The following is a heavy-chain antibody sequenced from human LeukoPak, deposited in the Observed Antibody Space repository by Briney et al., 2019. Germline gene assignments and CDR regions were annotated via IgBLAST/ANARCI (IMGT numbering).Heavy chain of an antibody. J-gene: IGHJ4*02. D-gene: IGHD4-11*01. V-gene: IGHV3-21*01. Sequence: GGSLRLSCAASGFAFSTYGMNWVRQAPGQGLEWVSSISGSSSYIDYADSVKGRFTISRDNAKNSLYLQMNSLRAEDTAVYFCARVSKAFDYWGPGTLVTVSS. CDR2: ISGSSSYI. CDR1: GFAFSTYG. CDR3: ARVSKAFDY.